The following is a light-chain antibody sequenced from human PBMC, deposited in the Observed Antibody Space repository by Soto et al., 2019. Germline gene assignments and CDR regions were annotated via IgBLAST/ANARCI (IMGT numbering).Light chain of an antibody. CDR2: DIS. Sequence: EIVLTQSPGTVSLSPGERATLSCRASQSVGNKVAWYQHKPGQTPRLIIYDISTRAAGVPARFSGSGYGTDFTLTISSLQSEDFAVYYCQQYNIWRSITFGQGTRLEIK. J-gene: IGKJ5*01. CDR3: QQYNIWRSIT. V-gene: IGKV3-15*01. CDR1: QSVGNK.